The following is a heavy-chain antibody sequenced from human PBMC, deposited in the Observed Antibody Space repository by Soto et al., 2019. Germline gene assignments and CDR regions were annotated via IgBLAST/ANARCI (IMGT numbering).Heavy chain of an antibody. J-gene: IGHJ6*02. V-gene: IGHV3-21*01. D-gene: IGHD5-18*01. Sequence: PGGSLRLSCAASGFTFSSYSMNWVRQAPGKGLEWVSSISSSSSYIYYADSVKGRFTISRDNAKNSLYLQMNSLRAEDTAVYYCARDRVDTAMVYYYYGMDVWGQGTTVTVSS. CDR1: GFTFSSYS. CDR3: ARDRVDTAMVYYYYGMDV. CDR2: ISSSSSYI.